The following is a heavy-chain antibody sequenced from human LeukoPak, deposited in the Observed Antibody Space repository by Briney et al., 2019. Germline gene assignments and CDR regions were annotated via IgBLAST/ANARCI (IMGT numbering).Heavy chain of an antibody. D-gene: IGHD5-18*01. J-gene: IGHJ4*02. V-gene: IGHV3-23*01. CDR2: IRGSGGST. CDR3: AKDMGTWIRERTFDY. CDR1: GFTFSSYA. Sequence: PGGSLRLSCAASGFTFSSYAMSWVRQAPGKGLEWVSAIRGSGGSTYYADSVKGRFTISRDNSKNTLYLQMNSLRAEDTAVYYCAKDMGTWIRERTFDYWGQGTLVTVSS.